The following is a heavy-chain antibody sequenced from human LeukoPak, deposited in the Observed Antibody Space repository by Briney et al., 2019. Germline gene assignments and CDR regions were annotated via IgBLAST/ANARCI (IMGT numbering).Heavy chain of an antibody. CDR3: ANDGFDYYDSSGYSYFHY. V-gene: IGHV3-23*01. J-gene: IGHJ4*02. CDR1: GFTFSTYA. CDR2: ISSTGVGK. Sequence: GGSLRLSCVASGFTFSTYAMSWVRQAPGKGLEWVSAISSTGVGKYYADSVKGRFTISRDNSKNTLYLQMNSLRAEDTAVYYYANDGFDYYDSSGYSYFHYWGQGTLVTVSS. D-gene: IGHD3-22*01.